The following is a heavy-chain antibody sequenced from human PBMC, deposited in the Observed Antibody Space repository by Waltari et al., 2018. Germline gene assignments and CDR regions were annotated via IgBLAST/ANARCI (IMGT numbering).Heavy chain of an antibody. J-gene: IGHJ5*02. D-gene: IGHD5-12*01. CDR3: ARGGGPRTIVALTFDL. Sequence: QVQLVQSGAEMMKPGASVKVSCKASGYTFTNFGINWVRQAPGQGLEWMGWVRPYHGNADYNQKFQDRVTMTTDTSTKTAYLEVRSLRSDDTAVYYCARGGGPRTIVALTFDLWGQGTLVTVSS. CDR2: VRPYHGNA. CDR1: GYTFTNFG. V-gene: IGHV1-18*01.